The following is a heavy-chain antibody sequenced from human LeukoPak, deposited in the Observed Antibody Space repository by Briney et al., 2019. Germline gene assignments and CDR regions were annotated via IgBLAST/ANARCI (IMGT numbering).Heavy chain of an antibody. CDR2: IYHSGST. J-gene: IGHJ3*02. CDR1: GGSISSDY. CDR3: ARGATLNSFDI. D-gene: IGHD5-24*01. Sequence: PSETLSLTCTVSGGSISSDYWSWIRQSPGKGLEWIGYIYHSGSTNYNPSLQSRVTMSVDTSKNQFSLKLSSVTAADTAVYYCARGATLNSFDIWGQGTLVTVSS. V-gene: IGHV4-59*12.